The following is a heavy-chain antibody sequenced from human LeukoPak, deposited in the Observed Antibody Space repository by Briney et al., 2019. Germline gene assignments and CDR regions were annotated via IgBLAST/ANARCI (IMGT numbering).Heavy chain of an antibody. J-gene: IGHJ3*02. CDR3: ARRVNYYDSSGYYYDDAFDI. CDR1: GGSFSGYY. Sequence: SETLSLTCAVYGGSFSGYYWSWIRQPPGKGLEWIGEINHSGSTNYNPSLKSRVTISVDTSKNQFSLKLSSVTAADTAVYYCARRVNYYDSSGYYYDDAFDIWGQGTMVTVSS. CDR2: INHSGST. V-gene: IGHV4-34*01. D-gene: IGHD3-22*01.